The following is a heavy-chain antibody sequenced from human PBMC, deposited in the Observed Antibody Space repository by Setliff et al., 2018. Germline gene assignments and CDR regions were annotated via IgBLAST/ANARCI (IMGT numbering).Heavy chain of an antibody. Sequence: SETLSLTCTVSGGSISSGSYYWSWIRQPAGKGLEWIGHIYTSGSTNYNPSLKSRVTILSDTSKNQFSLILSSVTAADTAIYYCARVRNTQNGFFDYWSQGTLVTVSS. CDR1: GGSISSGSYY. V-gene: IGHV4-61*09. CDR3: ARVRNTQNGFFDY. CDR2: IYTSGST. J-gene: IGHJ4*02. D-gene: IGHD1-1*01.